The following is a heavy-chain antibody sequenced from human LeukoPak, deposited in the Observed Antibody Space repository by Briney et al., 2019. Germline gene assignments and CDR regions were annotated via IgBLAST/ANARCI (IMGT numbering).Heavy chain of an antibody. CDR3: AHRRDYVWGSYRLSNWFDP. J-gene: IGHJ5*02. Sequence: GPTLVKPTQTLTLTCTFPGFSLSTSGVGVGWIRQPPGKALEWLALIYWNDDKRYSPSLKSRLTITKDTSKNQVVLTMTNMDPVDTATYYCAHRRDYVWGSYRLSNWFDPWGQGTLVTVSS. CDR2: IYWNDDK. CDR1: GFSLSTSGVG. D-gene: IGHD3-16*02. V-gene: IGHV2-5*01.